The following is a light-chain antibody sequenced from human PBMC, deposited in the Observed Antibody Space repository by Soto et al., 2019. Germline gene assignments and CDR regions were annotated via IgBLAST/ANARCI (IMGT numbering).Light chain of an antibody. Sequence: DIPMTPSPSSLSASVGDRVTITCQASQDISNYLNWYQQKPGKAPKLLTYDASNFETGVPSRFSGSGSGTDFTFTISSQQPEDIATYYCQQYDNLLGTFGQGTKVEIK. CDR1: QDISNY. CDR3: QQYDNLLGT. CDR2: DAS. V-gene: IGKV1-33*01. J-gene: IGKJ1*01.